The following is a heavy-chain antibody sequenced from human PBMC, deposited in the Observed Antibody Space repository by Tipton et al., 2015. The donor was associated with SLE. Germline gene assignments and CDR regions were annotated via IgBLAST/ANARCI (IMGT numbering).Heavy chain of an antibody. CDR3: ARRGGDIIGADY. D-gene: IGHD3-16*01. CDR1: GYSISSGYF. Sequence: TLSLTCTVSGYSISSGYFWSWIRQPPGKGLEWIGEINHSGSTNYNPSLKSRVTISVDTSKNQFSLKLSSVTAADTAVYYCARRGGDIIGADYWGQGTLVTVSS. J-gene: IGHJ4*02. CDR2: INHSGST. V-gene: IGHV4-38-2*02.